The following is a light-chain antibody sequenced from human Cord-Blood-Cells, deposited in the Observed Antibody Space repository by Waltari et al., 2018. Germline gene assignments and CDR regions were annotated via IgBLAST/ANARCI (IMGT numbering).Light chain of an antibody. J-gene: IGKJ5*01. V-gene: IGKV3-20*01. CDR3: QQYGSSPIT. CDR2: GAS. Sequence: EIVLTQSPGTLSLSPGERAALSCRRSQSVSSSYLAWYQQKPGQAPRLLIYGASSRATGIPDRFSDSGSGTDFTRTISRLEPEDFAVYYCQQYGSSPITFGQGTRLEIK. CDR1: QSVSSSY.